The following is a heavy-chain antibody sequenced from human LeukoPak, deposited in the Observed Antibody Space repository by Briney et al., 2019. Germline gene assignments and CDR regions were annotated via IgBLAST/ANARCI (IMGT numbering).Heavy chain of an antibody. Sequence: KSSETLSLTCAVYGGSFSGYYWSWIRQPPGKGLEWIGEINHSGSTNYNPSLKSRVTISVDTSKNQFSLKLSSVTAADTAVYYCARDLDIVVVPAAEQRGWFDPWGQGTLVTVSS. CDR1: GGSFSGYY. CDR2: INHSGST. V-gene: IGHV4-34*01. D-gene: IGHD2-2*01. J-gene: IGHJ5*02. CDR3: ARDLDIVVVPAAEQRGWFDP.